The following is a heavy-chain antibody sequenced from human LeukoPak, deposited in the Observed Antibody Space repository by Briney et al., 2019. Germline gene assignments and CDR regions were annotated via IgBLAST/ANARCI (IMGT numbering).Heavy chain of an antibody. Sequence: GGALRLSCAASGFTFGSYWMHWVRQAPGKGPVWVSRINSDGSSTSYADSAKGRFTISRDNAKNTLYLQMNSLRVEDTAVYYFASTNRLDYWGQGTLVTVSS. D-gene: IGHD2/OR15-2a*01. J-gene: IGHJ4*02. CDR3: ASTNRLDY. V-gene: IGHV3-74*01. CDR1: GFTFGSYW. CDR2: INSDGSST.